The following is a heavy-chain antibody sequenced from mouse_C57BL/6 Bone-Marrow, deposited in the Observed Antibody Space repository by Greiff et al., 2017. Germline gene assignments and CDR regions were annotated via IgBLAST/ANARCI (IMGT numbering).Heavy chain of an antibody. CDR2: INPSTGGT. V-gene: IGHV1-42*01. J-gene: IGHJ2*01. D-gene: IGHD2-12*01. Sequence: EVQLLQSGPELVKPGASVKISCKASGYSFTGYYMNWVKQSPEKSLEWIGEINPSTGGTTYNQKFKAKATLTVDKSSSTAYMQLKSLTSEDSAVYYCASAYYKDYFDYWGQGTTLTVSS. CDR3: ASAYYKDYFDY. CDR1: GYSFTGYY.